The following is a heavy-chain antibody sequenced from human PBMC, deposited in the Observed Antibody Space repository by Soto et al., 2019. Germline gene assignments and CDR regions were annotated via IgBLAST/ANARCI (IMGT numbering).Heavy chain of an antibody. CDR2: ISSSSSYI. Sequence: VQLVESGGGLVKPGGSLRLSCAASGFTFSSYSMNWVRQAPGKGLEWVSSISSSSSYIYYADSVKGRFTISRDNAKNSLYLQMNSLRAEDTAVYYCARAGEYCSSTSCYAGYFDYWGQGTLVTVSS. D-gene: IGHD2-2*01. CDR1: GFTFSSYS. CDR3: ARAGEYCSSTSCYAGYFDY. V-gene: IGHV3-21*01. J-gene: IGHJ4*02.